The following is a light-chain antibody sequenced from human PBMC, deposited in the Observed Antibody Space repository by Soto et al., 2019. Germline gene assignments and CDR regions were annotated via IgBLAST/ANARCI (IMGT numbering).Light chain of an antibody. CDR3: QQYDSYSPYT. CDR1: QTISS. J-gene: IGKJ2*01. Sequence: DIQMTQFPPTLSASIGDRVTITCRASQTISSLAWYQQKPGKAPKLLIYKASTLETGVPSRFSGSGSGTEFTLTISSLQPDDFATYYCQQYDSYSPYTFGQGTRLEIE. CDR2: KAS. V-gene: IGKV1-5*03.